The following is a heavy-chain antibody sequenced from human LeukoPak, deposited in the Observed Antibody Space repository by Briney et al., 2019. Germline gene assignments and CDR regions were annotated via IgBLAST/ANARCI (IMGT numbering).Heavy chain of an antibody. J-gene: IGHJ4*02. Sequence: PSETLSLTCAVYGGPFSGYYWSWIRQPPGKGLEWIGEINHSGSTNYNPSLKSRVTISVDTSTNQFSLNLTSVTAADTAVYYCARYDSRAYYVLDYWGQGTLVTVSS. D-gene: IGHD3-22*01. CDR2: INHSGST. CDR3: ARYDSRAYYVLDY. V-gene: IGHV4-34*01. CDR1: GGPFSGYY.